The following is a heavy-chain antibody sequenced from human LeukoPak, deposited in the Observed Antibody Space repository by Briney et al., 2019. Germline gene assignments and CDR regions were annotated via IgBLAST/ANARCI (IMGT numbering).Heavy chain of an antibody. J-gene: IGHJ5*02. Sequence: GASVKVSCKASGYIFTSYGISWVRQAPGQGLEWMGWISVYNGKTNYPQRLQGRVTMTTDTSTTTAYMELRSLRSDDTAVYYCARDINGYYYDSHGYYPTDLWGQGTLVTVSS. V-gene: IGHV1-18*01. CDR1: GYIFTSYG. CDR2: ISVYNGKT. D-gene: IGHD3-22*01. CDR3: ARDINGYYYDSHGYYPTDL.